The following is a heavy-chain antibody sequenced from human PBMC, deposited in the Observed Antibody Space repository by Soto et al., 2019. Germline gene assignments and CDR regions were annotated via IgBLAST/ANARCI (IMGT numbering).Heavy chain of an antibody. J-gene: IGHJ4*02. CDR3: TRAYSSGYYVY. V-gene: IGHV3-15*07. Sequence: EVQLVESGGGLVKPGGSLRLSCAASGFTFSNAWMNWVRQAPGKGLEWVGRIKSKTDGGTTDYAAPVKGRFTISRDDSKSTLYLQMNSLKTEDTAVYYCTRAYSSGYYVYWGQGTLVTVSS. CDR1: GFTFSNAW. CDR2: IKSKTDGGTT. D-gene: IGHD3-22*01.